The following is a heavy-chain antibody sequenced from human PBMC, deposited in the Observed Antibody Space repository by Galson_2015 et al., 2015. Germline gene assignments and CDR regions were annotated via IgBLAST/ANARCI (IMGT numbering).Heavy chain of an antibody. Sequence: SLRLSCAASGFTFSTYAVHWVRQAPGKGLEWVAVVPYDATNEYYADSVKGRFTISRDNSKNTLSLQMNSLGVEDTAVYYCARAPQPSYSNYYFDYWGPGTLVTVSS. V-gene: IGHV3-30*01. D-gene: IGHD4-11*01. CDR1: GFTFSTYA. CDR2: VPYDATNE. CDR3: ARAPQPSYSNYYFDY. J-gene: IGHJ4*02.